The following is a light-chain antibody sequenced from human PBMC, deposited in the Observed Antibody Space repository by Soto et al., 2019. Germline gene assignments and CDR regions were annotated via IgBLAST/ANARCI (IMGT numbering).Light chain of an antibody. CDR1: QSISTY. CDR2: NAS. CDR3: QQYYSYSPT. Sequence: DIQMTQSPSTLSESIGDRVTITCRASQSISTYLAWFQQKPGKAPKLLIYNASTLQSGVPSRFSGSGSGTEFTLTISSLQPDDSATYYCQQYYSYSPTFGQGTKVEIK. J-gene: IGKJ1*01. V-gene: IGKV1-5*03.